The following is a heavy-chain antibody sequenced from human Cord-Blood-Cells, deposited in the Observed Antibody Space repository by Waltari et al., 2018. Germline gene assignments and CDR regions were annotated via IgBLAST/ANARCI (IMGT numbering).Heavy chain of an antibody. CDR3: ARPYSSSWYFDY. V-gene: IGHV1-3*01. D-gene: IGHD6-13*01. CDR2: TNAGNGNT. CDR1: GYTFTSYA. J-gene: IGHJ4*02. Sequence: QVQLVQSGAEVKKPGASVKVSCKASGYTFTSYAMHWVRQAPGQRLEWMGWTNAGNGNTKYSQKFQGRVTITRDTSASTAYMELSSLRSEDTAVYYCARPYSSSWYFDYWGQGTLVTVSS.